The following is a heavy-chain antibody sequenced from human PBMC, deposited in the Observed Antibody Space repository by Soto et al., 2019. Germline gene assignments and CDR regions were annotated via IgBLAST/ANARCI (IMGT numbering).Heavy chain of an antibody. CDR3: VKDVDRLGEWWGYFKN. CDR1: GFMFEDYA. D-gene: IGHD3-16*01. CDR2: INWNGVNK. V-gene: IGHV3-9*01. Sequence: GGSLRLSCAVSGFMFEDYAMHWVRQAPGKGLECVSGINWNGVNKGYADSVQGRFTISRDNAKKSLYLQMNYLRPEDTALYFCVKDVDRLGEWWGYFKNWGQGTVVTVYS. J-gene: IGHJ1*01.